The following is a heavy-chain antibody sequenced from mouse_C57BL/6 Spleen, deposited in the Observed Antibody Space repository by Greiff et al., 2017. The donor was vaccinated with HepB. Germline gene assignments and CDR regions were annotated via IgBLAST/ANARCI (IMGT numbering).Heavy chain of an antibody. J-gene: IGHJ3*01. CDR3: TRWGGYYGGFAY. V-gene: IGHV1-15*01. CDR2: IDPETGGT. D-gene: IGHD2-3*01. Sequence: QVQLKQSGAELVRPGASVTLSCKASGYTFTDYEMHWVKQTPVHGLEWIGAIDPETGGTAYNQKFKGKAILTADKSSSTAYMELRSLTSEDSAVYYCTRWGGYYGGFAYWGQGTLVTVSA. CDR1: GYTFTDYE.